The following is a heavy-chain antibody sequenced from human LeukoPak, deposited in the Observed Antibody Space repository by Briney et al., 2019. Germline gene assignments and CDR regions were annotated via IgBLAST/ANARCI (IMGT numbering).Heavy chain of an antibody. Sequence: PGGSLRLSCAASGFTFSSYSMNWVRQAPGKGLEWIGSIYYSGSTYYNPSLKSRVTISVDTSKNQFSLKLSSVTAADTAVYYCARRSDWYYYMDVWGKGTTVTVSS. J-gene: IGHJ6*03. V-gene: IGHV4-39*01. CDR1: GFTFSSYSMN. D-gene: IGHD1-26*01. CDR3: ARRSDWYYYMDV. CDR2: IYYSGST.